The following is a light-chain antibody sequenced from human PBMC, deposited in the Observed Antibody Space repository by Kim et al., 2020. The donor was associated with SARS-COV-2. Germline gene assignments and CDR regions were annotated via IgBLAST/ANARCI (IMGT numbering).Light chain of an antibody. V-gene: IGLV2-18*02. CDR2: EVR. J-gene: IGLJ1*01. CDR1: RRDVGSYDR. Sequence: GPSVTISCRGTRRDVGSYDRVSWYQLAPGTAPKLLIYEVRKRPSGVPDRCSGSKSGNTASLTISGLQAEDEAEYYCNSHTSSTAFVFGPGTKVTVL. CDR3: NSHTSSTAFV.